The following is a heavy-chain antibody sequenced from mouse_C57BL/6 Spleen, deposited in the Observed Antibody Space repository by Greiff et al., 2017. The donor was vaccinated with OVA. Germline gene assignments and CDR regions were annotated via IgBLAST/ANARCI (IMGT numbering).Heavy chain of an antibody. D-gene: IGHD2-3*01. CDR3: TRDLDEFAFAY. J-gene: IGHJ3*01. CDR2: ISSGGDYI. V-gene: IGHV5-9-1*02. Sequence: EVMLVESGEGLVKPGGSLKLSCAASGFTFSSYAMSWVRQTPEKRLEWVAYISSGGDYIYYADTVKGRFTISRDNARNHLYLQMSSLKPEYTAIYYCTRDLDEFAFAYWGQGTLVTVSA. CDR1: GFTFSSYA.